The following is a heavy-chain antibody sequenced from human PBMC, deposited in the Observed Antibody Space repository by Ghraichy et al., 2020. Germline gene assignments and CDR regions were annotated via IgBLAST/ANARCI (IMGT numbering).Heavy chain of an antibody. J-gene: IGHJ4*02. Sequence: GGSLRLSCAASGFFFDSYSMNWVRQAPGKGLEWLAYINRDSGAVYYADSVKGRFTISRDNAKNSVSLQKNGLRDEDTGVYYCARGAPRLDYWGQGTLVTV. V-gene: IGHV3-48*02. CDR3: ARGAPRLDY. CDR2: INRDSGAV. CDR1: GFFFDSYS.